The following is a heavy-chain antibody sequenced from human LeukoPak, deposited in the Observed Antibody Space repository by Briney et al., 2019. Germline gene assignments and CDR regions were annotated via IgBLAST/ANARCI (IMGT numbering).Heavy chain of an antibody. Sequence: SETLSLTCTVSGGSISSGGYYWSWIRQHPGKGLEWIGYIYYSGSTYYNPSLKSRATISVDTSKNQFSLKLSSVTAADTAVYYCASLHIVVVTAPYFDYWGQGTLVTVSS. CDR2: IYYSGST. J-gene: IGHJ4*02. D-gene: IGHD2-21*02. V-gene: IGHV4-31*03. CDR3: ASLHIVVVTAPYFDY. CDR1: GGSISSGGYY.